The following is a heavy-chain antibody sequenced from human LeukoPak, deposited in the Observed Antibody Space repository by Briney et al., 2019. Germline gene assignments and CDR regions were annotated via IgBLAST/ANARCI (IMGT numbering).Heavy chain of an antibody. D-gene: IGHD6-13*01. CDR2: ISSSSSYI. CDR1: GFTFSSYS. Sequence: GGSLRLSCAASGFTFSSYSMNWVRQAPGKGLEWVSSISSSSSYIYYADSVKGRFTISRDNAKNSLYLQMNSLRAEDTAVNYCARGFIAAAWDYMDVWGKGTTVTVSS. CDR3: ARGFIAAAWDYMDV. J-gene: IGHJ6*03. V-gene: IGHV3-21*01.